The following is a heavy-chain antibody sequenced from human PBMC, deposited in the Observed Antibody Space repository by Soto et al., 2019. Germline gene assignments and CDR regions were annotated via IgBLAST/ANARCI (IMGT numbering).Heavy chain of an antibody. CDR1: GFTVSSNY. CDR3: ARVLSLGIPWYFDL. J-gene: IGHJ2*01. D-gene: IGHD3-9*01. Sequence: GGSLRLSCAASGFTVSSNYMSWVRQAPGKGLEWVSVIYSGGSTYYADSVKGRFTISRHNSKNTLYLQMNSLRAEDTAVYYCARVLSLGIPWYFDLWGRGTLVTVSS. V-gene: IGHV3-53*04. CDR2: IYSGGST.